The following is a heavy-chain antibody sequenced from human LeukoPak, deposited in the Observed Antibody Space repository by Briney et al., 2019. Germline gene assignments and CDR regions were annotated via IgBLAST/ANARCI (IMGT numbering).Heavy chain of an antibody. J-gene: IGHJ4*02. Sequence: PSETLSLTCTVSGYSLTNGYYWGWVRQPPGKGLEWIGCVHYSGTTYYKPSLKRRFTIEDTSKNQFSLKLSSVTAADTAMYYCARMGRREPVDYWGQGILVTVSS. D-gene: IGHD1-26*01. V-gene: IGHV4-38-2*02. CDR1: GYSLTNGYY. CDR3: ARMGRREPVDY. CDR2: VHYSGTT.